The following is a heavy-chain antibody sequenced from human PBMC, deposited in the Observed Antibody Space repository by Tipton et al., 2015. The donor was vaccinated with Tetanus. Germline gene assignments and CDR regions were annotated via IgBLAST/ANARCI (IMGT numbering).Heavy chain of an antibody. CDR1: GGSISSYY. J-gene: IGHJ6*02. D-gene: IGHD4/OR15-4a*01. CDR2: IYYSGST. CDR3: AGGANNYYYYGMDV. Sequence: LSCTVSGGSISSYYWSWIRQPPGKGLEWIGYIYYSGSTNYNPSLKSRVTISVDTSKNQFSLKLSSVTAADTAVYYCAGGANNYYYYGMDVWGQGTTVTVSS. V-gene: IGHV4-59*01.